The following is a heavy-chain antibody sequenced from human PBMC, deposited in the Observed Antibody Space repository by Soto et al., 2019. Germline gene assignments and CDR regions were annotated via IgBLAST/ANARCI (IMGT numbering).Heavy chain of an antibody. Sequence: QVQLAQSGAEEKKPGSSVKVSCKGSGGTFRRYTISWVRQAPGQGLEWIGRIIPILDMTNYAQKLQGRISITADKSTSTAYMELRRLTSKDTGVYYCTRDGAGEEDYWGQGTLVTVSS. D-gene: IGHD4-17*01. CDR2: IIPILDMT. CDR1: GGTFRRYT. J-gene: IGHJ4*02. CDR3: TRDGAGEEDY. V-gene: IGHV1-69*08.